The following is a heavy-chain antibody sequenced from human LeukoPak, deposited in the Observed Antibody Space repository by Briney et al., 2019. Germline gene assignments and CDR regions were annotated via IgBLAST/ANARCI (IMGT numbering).Heavy chain of an antibody. J-gene: IGHJ4*02. V-gene: IGHV4-59*12. Sequence: PSETLSLTCTVSGGSISSYYWSWIRQPPGKGLEWIGYIYYSGSTNYNPSLKSRVTISVDTSKNQFSLKLSSVTAADTAVYYCARAKDYGSGPYTYYLDYWGQGTLVTVSS. CDR1: GGSISSYY. CDR2: IYYSGST. D-gene: IGHD3-10*01. CDR3: ARAKDYGSGPYTYYLDY.